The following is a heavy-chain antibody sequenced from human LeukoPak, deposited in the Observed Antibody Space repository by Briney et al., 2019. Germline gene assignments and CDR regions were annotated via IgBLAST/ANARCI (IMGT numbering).Heavy chain of an antibody. V-gene: IGHV3-30-3*01. D-gene: IGHD2-2*01. Sequence: GGSLRLSCAASGFTFSSYAMHWVRQAPGKGLEWVAVISYDGSNKYYADSVKGRFTISRDNSKNTLYLQMNSLRAEDTAVYYCAKDLEPAAILGHAFDIWGQGTMVTVSS. CDR2: ISYDGSNK. CDR1: GFTFSSYA. CDR3: AKDLEPAAILGHAFDI. J-gene: IGHJ3*02.